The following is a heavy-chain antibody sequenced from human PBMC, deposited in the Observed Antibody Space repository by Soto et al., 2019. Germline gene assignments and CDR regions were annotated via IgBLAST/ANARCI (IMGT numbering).Heavy chain of an antibody. D-gene: IGHD3-9*01. J-gene: IGHJ4*02. CDR1: GFTFSRYW. CDR2: IKQDGGEK. V-gene: IGHV3-7*01. Sequence: EVQLVESGGGLVQPGGSLRLSCAASGFTSGFTFSRYWMSWVRQAPGKGLEWVANIKQDGGEKYYVDSVKGRFTISRDNATNSLDLQMNSLRAADTAVYYCASGRIMGDIRPIGLDCWGQGTLVSVSS. CDR3: ASGRIMGDIRPIGLDC.